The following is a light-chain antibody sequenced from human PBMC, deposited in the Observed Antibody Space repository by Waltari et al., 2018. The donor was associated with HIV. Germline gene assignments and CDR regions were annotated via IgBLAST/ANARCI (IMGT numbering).Light chain of an antibody. CDR3: SSYGGSDNRVV. CDR2: EVN. V-gene: IGLV2-8*01. CDR1: SSDVGGYNF. J-gene: IGLJ2*01. Sequence: QSALTQPPSASGSPGQSVTISCTGTSSDVGGYNFVSWYQQHQGKAPKFIIYEVNKRPSGVPGRFSGSKSGNTASLAVSGLQAEDEADYYCSSYGGSDNRVVFGGGTKLTVL.